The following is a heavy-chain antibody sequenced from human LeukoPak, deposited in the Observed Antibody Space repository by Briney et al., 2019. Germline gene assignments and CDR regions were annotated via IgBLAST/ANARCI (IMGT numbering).Heavy chain of an antibody. CDR1: GFTFSSYE. J-gene: IGHJ4*02. CDR3: ARDRWYYDSSGYYSAGNGFDY. V-gene: IGHV3-48*03. CDR2: ISSSGSTI. Sequence: PGGSLRLSCAASGFTFSSYEMNWVRQAPGKGLEWVSYISSSGSTIYYADSVKGRFTISRDNAKNSLYLQMNSLRAEDTAVYYCARDRWYYDSSGYYSAGNGFDYWGQGTLVTVSS. D-gene: IGHD3-22*01.